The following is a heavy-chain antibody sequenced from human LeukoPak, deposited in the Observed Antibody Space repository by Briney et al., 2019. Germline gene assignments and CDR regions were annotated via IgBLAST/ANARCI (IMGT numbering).Heavy chain of an antibody. V-gene: IGHV3-23*01. CDR2: ISGSGGGT. CDR1: GFTFSSYA. CDR3: EQKGHLLI. Sequence: GGSLRLSCAASGFTFSSYAMSWVRQAPGKGLEWVSAISGSGGGTYYADSVKGRFTISRDNSKKTLYLQMNTLRAEDTAVYYCEQKGHLLIWGQGTLLTVSS. D-gene: IGHD1/OR15-1a*01. J-gene: IGHJ4*02.